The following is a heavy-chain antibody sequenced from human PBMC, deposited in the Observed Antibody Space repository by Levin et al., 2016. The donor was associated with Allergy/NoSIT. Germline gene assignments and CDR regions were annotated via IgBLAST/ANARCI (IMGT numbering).Heavy chain of an antibody. V-gene: IGHV1-2*02. D-gene: IGHD3-16*01. CDR3: ARGLGGTHNAFDI. Sequence: ASVKVSCKASGYTFTGYYMHWVRQAPGQGLEWMGWINPNSGGTNYAQKFQGRVTMTRDTSISTAYMELSRLRSDDTAVYYCARGLGGTHNAFDIWGQGTMVTVSS. CDR2: INPNSGGT. CDR1: GYTFTGYY. J-gene: IGHJ3*02.